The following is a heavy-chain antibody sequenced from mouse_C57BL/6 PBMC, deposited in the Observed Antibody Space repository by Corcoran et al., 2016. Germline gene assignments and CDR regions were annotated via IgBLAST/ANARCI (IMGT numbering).Heavy chain of an antibody. V-gene: IGHV1-26*01. CDR3: ARGDNYAWFAY. CDR1: GYTFTDYY. Sequence: EVQLQQSGPELVKPGASVKISCKASGYTFTDYYMNWVKQSHGKSLEWIGDINPNNGGTSYNQKFKGKATLTVDKSSSTAYMELRSLTSEDSAVYYCARGDNYAWFAYWGQGTIVTVSS. D-gene: IGHD1-3*01. J-gene: IGHJ3*01. CDR2: INPNNGGT.